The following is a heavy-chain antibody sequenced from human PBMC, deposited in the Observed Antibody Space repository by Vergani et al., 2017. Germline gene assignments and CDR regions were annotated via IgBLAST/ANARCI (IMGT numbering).Heavy chain of an antibody. CDR2: IYYSGST. J-gene: IGHJ4*02. V-gene: IGHV4-59*01. D-gene: IGHD3-3*01. CDR3: ATSHYDFWSGYYIDY. CDR1: GGSISSYY. Sequence: QVQLQESGPGLVKPSETLSLTCTVSGGSISSYYWSWIRQPPGKELEWIGYIYYSGSTNYNPSLKSRVTISVDTSKNQFSLKLSSVTAADTAVYYCATSHYDFWSGYYIDYWGQGTLVTVSS.